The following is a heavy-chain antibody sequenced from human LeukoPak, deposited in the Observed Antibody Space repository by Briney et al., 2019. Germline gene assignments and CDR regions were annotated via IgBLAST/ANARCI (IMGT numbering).Heavy chain of an antibody. CDR2: INPNSGGT. J-gene: IGHJ6*02. V-gene: IGHV1-2*06. Sequence: ASVTVSCTASGYTFTGYYMHWVRQAPGQGLEWKGRINPNSGGTNYAQKFQGRVTMTRDTSISTAYMELSRLRSDDTAVYYCARDIRFLEWSILSYRDYGMDVWGQGTTVTVSS. CDR1: GYTFTGYY. D-gene: IGHD3-3*01. CDR3: ARDIRFLEWSILSYRDYGMDV.